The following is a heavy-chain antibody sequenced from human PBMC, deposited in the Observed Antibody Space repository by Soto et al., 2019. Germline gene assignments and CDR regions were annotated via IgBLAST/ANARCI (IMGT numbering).Heavy chain of an antibody. CDR1: GFTFNTYG. D-gene: IGHD2-8*02. V-gene: IGHV3-33*08. CDR2: IWYNGSNK. Sequence: QVQLVESGGGGVQPGGSLRLSCTTSGFTFNTYGMHWVRRAPGKGLEWEAIIWYNGSNKYYADSVKGRFSISRDNSRNTLYLQINSMRAEDTALYYCARADCTGAYWCSWPFHYGVDVWGQGTKVTV. J-gene: IGHJ6*02. CDR3: ARADCTGAYWCSWPFHYGVDV.